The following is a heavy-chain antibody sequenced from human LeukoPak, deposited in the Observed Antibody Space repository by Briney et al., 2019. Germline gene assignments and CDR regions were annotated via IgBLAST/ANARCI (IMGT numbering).Heavy chain of an antibody. J-gene: IGHJ4*02. D-gene: IGHD4-17*01. CDR3: ARTTRIDYGDYFFDY. CDR1: GGSISSGGYS. V-gene: IGHV4-61*08. Sequence: SETLSLTCAVSGGSISSGGYSWSWIRQPPGKGLEWIGYIYYSGSTNYNPSLKSRVTISVDTSKNQFSLKLSSVTAADTAVYYCARTTRIDYGDYFFDYWGQGTLVTVSS. CDR2: IYYSGST.